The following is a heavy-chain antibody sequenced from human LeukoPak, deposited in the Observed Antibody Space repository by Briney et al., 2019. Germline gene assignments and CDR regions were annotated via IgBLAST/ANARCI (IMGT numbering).Heavy chain of an antibody. CDR1: GYTFTGYY. Sequence: ASVKVSCKASGYTFTGYYMHWVRQAPGQGLEWMGWINPNSGGTNYAQKFQGRVTMTRDTSISTAYMELSRLRSDDTAVYYCARESHGSNWFDPWGQGTLVTVSS. CDR2: INPNSGGT. CDR3: ARESHGSNWFDP. J-gene: IGHJ5*02. V-gene: IGHV1-2*02.